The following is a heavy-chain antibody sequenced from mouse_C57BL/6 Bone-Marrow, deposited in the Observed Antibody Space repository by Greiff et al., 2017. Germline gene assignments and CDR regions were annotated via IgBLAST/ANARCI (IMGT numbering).Heavy chain of an antibody. CDR1: GYTFTSYW. D-gene: IGHD1-1*02. V-gene: IGHV1-52*01. Sequence: QVQLQQPGAELVRPGSSVKLSCKASGYTFTSYWMHWVKQRPIQGLEWIGNIDPSDSETHYNQKFKDKATLTVDKSSSTAYMQLSSLTSADSAVYYCARGGGAMDYWGQGTSVTVSS. J-gene: IGHJ4*01. CDR3: ARGGGAMDY. CDR2: IDPSDSET.